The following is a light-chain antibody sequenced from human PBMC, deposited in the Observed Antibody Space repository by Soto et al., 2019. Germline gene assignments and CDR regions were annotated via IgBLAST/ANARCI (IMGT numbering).Light chain of an antibody. J-gene: IGLJ1*01. CDR2: EVS. CDR3: SSYAGSSTYV. CDR1: SSDVGGYKY. V-gene: IGLV2-14*01. Sequence: QSALTQPASVSGSPGQSITISCTGTSSDVGGYKYVSWYQQHPGKAPKLMIYEVSNRPSGVSNRFSGSKSGNTASLTISGLQAEDEAVYYCSSYAGSSTYVFGTGTQLTVL.